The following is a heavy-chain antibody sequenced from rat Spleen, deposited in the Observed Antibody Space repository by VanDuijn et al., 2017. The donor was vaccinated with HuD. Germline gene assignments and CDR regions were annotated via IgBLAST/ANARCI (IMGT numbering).Heavy chain of an antibody. CDR2: LSPSGGNT. CDR1: GFPFTNYG. Sequence: EVQLVESGGGLVQPGRSLKLSCAASGFPFTNYGMHWIRQAPTKGLEWVASLSPSGGNTYYRDSVKGRFTISRDNAKSTLDLQMDSLRSDDTATYYCATDPFPYWGQGTLVTVSS. CDR3: ATDPFPY. V-gene: IGHV5-19*01. J-gene: IGHJ3*01.